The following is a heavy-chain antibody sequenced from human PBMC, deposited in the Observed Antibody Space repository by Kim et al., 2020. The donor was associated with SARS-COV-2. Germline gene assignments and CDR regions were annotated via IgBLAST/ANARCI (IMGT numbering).Heavy chain of an antibody. J-gene: IGHJ4*02. CDR3: ASSPPQDYYDSSGYYRLQFDY. V-gene: IGHV1-69*13. Sequence: SVKVSCKASGGTFSSYAISWVRQAPGQGLEWMGGIIPIFGTANYAQKFQGRVTITADESTSTAYMELSSLRSEDTAVYYCASSPPQDYYDSSGYYRLQFDYWGQGTLVTVSS. D-gene: IGHD3-22*01. CDR1: GGTFSSYA. CDR2: IIPIFGTA.